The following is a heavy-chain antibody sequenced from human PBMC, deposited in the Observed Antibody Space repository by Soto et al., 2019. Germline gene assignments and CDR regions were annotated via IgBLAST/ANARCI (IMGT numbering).Heavy chain of an antibody. V-gene: IGHV5-51*01. Sequence: PGESLKISCQGSGYNFNRYWIGWVRQMPGKGLEWMAIIFPGDSDTKYSPSFQGQVTISADKSINTAYLQWSSLKASDTAMYFCARQNFAANVPDFWGPGTLVPVSS. CDR1: GYNFNRYW. CDR2: IFPGDSDT. J-gene: IGHJ4*01. CDR3: ARQNFAANVPDF. D-gene: IGHD2-15*01.